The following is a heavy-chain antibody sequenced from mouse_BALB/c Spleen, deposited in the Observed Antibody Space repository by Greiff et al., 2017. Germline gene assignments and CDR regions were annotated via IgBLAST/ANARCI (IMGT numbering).Heavy chain of an antibody. Sequence: QVQLQQPGAELVKPGASVKLSCKASGYTFTSYWMHWVKQRPGQGLEWIGEINPSNGRTNYNEKFKSKATLTVDKSSSTAYMQLSSLTSEDSAVYYCARSAKGYAMDYWGQGTSVTVSS. CDR3: ARSAKGYAMDY. D-gene: IGHD1-2*01. CDR2: INPSNGRT. V-gene: IGHV1S81*02. J-gene: IGHJ4*01. CDR1: GYTFTSYW.